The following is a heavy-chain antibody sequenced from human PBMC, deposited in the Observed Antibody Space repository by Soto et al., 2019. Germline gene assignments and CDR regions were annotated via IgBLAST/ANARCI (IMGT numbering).Heavy chain of an antibody. CDR3: ARDPRYYDFWSGYSPSFDY. CDR2: ISSSSSYI. CDR1: GFTFSSYS. V-gene: IGHV3-21*01. J-gene: IGHJ4*02. D-gene: IGHD3-3*01. Sequence: PVGSLRLSCAASGFTFSSYSMNWVRQAPGKGLEWVSSISSSSSYIYYADSVKGRFTISRDNAKNSLYLQMNSLRAEDTAVYYCARDPRYYDFWSGYSPSFDYWGQGTLVTVSS.